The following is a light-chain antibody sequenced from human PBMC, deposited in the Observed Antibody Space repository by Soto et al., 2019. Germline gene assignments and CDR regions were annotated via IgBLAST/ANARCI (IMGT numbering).Light chain of an antibody. CDR1: QSVSSY. CDR3: QQRSNWPLIT. Sequence: EIVLTQSPATLSLSPGERATLSCRASQSVSSYLAWYQQKPGQAPRLLIYDASNRATSIPARFSGSGSGTDFTITISSLEPEDFAVYYCQQRSNWPLITSGQGTRLAIK. V-gene: IGKV3-11*01. CDR2: DAS. J-gene: IGKJ5*01.